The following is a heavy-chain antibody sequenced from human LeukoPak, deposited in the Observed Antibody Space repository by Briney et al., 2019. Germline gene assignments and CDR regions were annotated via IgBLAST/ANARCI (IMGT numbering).Heavy chain of an antibody. Sequence: PSETLSLTCTVSNYSISSGYYWGWIRQPPGKGLEWIGFLYHSGSAYYNPSLKSRVTISLYTSTNQFSLKLTSVPAADTAVYYCAREIYGDSTDYWGQGTLVTVSS. V-gene: IGHV4-38-2*02. CDR1: NYSISSGYY. CDR2: LYHSGSA. D-gene: IGHD4-17*01. J-gene: IGHJ4*02. CDR3: AREIYGDSTDY.